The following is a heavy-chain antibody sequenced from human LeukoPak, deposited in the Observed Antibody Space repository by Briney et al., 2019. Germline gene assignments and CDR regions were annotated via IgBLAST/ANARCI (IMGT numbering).Heavy chain of an antibody. Sequence: PGGSLRLSCAASGFTLSSYAMSWVRQAPGKGLEWVSAISGSGGSTYYADSVKGRFTISRDNSKNTLYLQMNSLRAEDTAVYYCAKDLRSGYDGMDVWGQGTTVTVSS. V-gene: IGHV3-23*01. CDR1: GFTLSSYA. CDR3: AKDLRSGYDGMDV. J-gene: IGHJ6*02. CDR2: ISGSGGST. D-gene: IGHD7-27*01.